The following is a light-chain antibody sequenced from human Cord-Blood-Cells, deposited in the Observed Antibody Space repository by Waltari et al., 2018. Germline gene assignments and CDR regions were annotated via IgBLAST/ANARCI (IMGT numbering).Light chain of an antibody. V-gene: IGKV4-1*01. Sequence: DIVMTQSPDSLAVSLGERATINCKSSPSVLYSSNNKNYLAWYQQKPGQPPKLLIYWASTRESGVPDRLSGSGSGTDFTLTISSLQAEDVAVYYCQQYYSTPRTFGQGTKLEIK. CDR2: WAS. CDR1: PSVLYSSNNKNY. J-gene: IGKJ2*02. CDR3: QQYYSTPRT.